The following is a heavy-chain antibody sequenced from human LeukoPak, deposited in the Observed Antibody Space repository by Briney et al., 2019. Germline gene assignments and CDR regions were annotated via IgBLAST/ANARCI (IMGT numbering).Heavy chain of an antibody. D-gene: IGHD3-22*01. J-gene: IGHJ4*02. CDR3: ARRRGTYYYDSSGYYFDY. CDR1: GYSFTSYW. CDR2: IYPGDSDT. V-gene: IGHV5-51*01. Sequence: GESLKISCKGSGYSFTSYWIGWVRQMPGKGLEWMGIIYPGDSDTRYSPSFQGQVTISADKSISTAYLQWSSLKASDTAMYYCARRRGTYYYDSSGYYFDYWGQGTLVTVSS.